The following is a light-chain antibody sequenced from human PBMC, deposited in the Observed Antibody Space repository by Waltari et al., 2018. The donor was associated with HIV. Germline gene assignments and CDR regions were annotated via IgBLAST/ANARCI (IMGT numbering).Light chain of an antibody. J-gene: IGLJ2*01. CDR3: GTWHSNSRV. CDR2: YHSDSNK. Sequence: QPELTQPSFHSTSSGASDRLPCMLSSGFSVGDCWIRWYHKKPGNPPRYLLYYHSDSNKGQGSGVPSRFSGSNDASANAGILRISGLQPEDEADYYCGTWHSNSRVFGGGTKLTVL. V-gene: IGLV5-52*01. CDR1: SGFSVGDCW.